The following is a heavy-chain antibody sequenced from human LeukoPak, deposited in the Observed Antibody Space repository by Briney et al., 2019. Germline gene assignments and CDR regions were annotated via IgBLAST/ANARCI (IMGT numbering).Heavy chain of an antibody. CDR1: GCTSSNAW. CDR3: AELGITMIGGV. D-gene: IGHD3-10*02. Sequence: GGSLRPSCAASGCTSSNAWMSWVRQARGKGLEWVASISSSSSYIYYADSVKGRYTISRDNAKNSLYLQMNSLRAEDTAVYYCAELGITMIGGVWGKGTTVTISS. J-gene: IGHJ6*04. V-gene: IGHV3-21*01. CDR2: ISSSSSYI.